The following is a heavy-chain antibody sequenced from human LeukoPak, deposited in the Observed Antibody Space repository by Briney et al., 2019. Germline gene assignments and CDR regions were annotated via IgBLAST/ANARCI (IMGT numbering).Heavy chain of an antibody. CDR3: ARQWGFGKSYWFDP. D-gene: IGHD3-10*01. V-gene: IGHV4-39*07. CDR2: IYYSGST. CDR1: GGSISSSSYY. J-gene: IGHJ5*02. Sequence: SETLSLTCTVSGGSISSSSYYWGWIRQPPGKGLEWIGSIYYSGSTYYNPSLKSRVTISVDTSKNQFSLKLSSVTAADTAVYYCARQWGFGKSYWFDPWGQGTLVTVSS.